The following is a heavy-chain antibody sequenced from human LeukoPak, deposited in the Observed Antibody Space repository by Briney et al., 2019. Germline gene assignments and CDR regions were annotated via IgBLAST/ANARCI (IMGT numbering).Heavy chain of an antibody. Sequence: GASVKVSCKASGYTFTGQFIHWLRQAPGEGLEWMGWIDPPSGVPHYAQKFQDTVTLTRDTSTGTAYMELHRLQSDDTAVYYCARSGFSTGSYLDFWGQGTLISVSS. J-gene: IGHJ4*02. V-gene: IGHV1-2*02. D-gene: IGHD6-19*01. CDR1: GYTFTGQF. CDR2: IDPPSGVP. CDR3: ARSGFSTGSYLDF.